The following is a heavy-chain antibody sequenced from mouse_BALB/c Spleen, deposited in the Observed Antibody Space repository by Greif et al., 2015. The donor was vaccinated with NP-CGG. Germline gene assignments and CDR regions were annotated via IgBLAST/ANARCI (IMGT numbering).Heavy chain of an antibody. J-gene: IGHJ4*01. V-gene: IGHV1-7*01. CDR1: GYTFTSYW. CDR2: INPSTGYT. Sequence: QVQLQQSGAELAKPGASVKMSCKASGYTFTSYWMHWVKQRPGQGLEWTGYINPSTGYTEYNQKFKDKATLTADKSSSTAYMQLSSLTSEDSAVYYCARRFPGPYAMDYWGQGTSVTVSS. CDR3: ARRFPGPYAMDY.